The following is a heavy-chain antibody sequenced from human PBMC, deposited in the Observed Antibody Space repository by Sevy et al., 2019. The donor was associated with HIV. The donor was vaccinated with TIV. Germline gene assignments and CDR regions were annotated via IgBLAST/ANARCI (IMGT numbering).Heavy chain of an antibody. CDR3: ATVRMSAAFDI. CDR1: GYTLTELS. Sequence: ASVKVSCKVSGYTLTELSMHWVRQAPGKGLQWMGGFDPEDGETIYAQKFLGRVTMTEDTSTDTAYMELSSLRSEDTAIYYCATVRMSAAFDIWGQGTMVTVSS. D-gene: IGHD3-3*01. J-gene: IGHJ3*02. V-gene: IGHV1-24*01. CDR2: FDPEDGET.